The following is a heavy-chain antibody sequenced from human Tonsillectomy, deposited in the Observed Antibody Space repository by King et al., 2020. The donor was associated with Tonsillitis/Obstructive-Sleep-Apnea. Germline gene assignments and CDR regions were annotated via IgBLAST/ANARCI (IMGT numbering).Heavy chain of an antibody. D-gene: IGHD6-19*01. Sequence: VQLVESGGGLVKPGGSLRLSCAASGFTFSNAWMSWVRQAPGKGLEWVGRIKSKINGGTPDYSEPVIGRFTISRDDSKDTLYLQMNSLKTEDTAVYYCATGTAKDYSSGWYGAFDIWGQGTMVTVSS. CDR2: IKSKINGGTP. CDR3: ATGTAKDYSSGWYGAFDI. J-gene: IGHJ3*02. V-gene: IGHV3-15*01. CDR1: GFTFSNAW.